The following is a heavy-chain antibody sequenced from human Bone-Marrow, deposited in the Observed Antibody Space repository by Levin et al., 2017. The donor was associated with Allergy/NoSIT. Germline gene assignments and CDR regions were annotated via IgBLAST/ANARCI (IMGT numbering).Heavy chain of an antibody. CDR3: ASGPSGNDYSNFLHYYYMDV. J-gene: IGHJ6*03. CDR2: IIPIFGTA. D-gene: IGHD4-11*01. Sequence: LGESLKISCKASGGTFSSYAISWVRQAPGQGLEWMGGIIPIFGTANYAQKFQGRVTITADESTSTAYMELSSLRSEDTAVYYCASGPSGNDYSNFLHYYYMDVWGKGTTVTVSS. V-gene: IGHV1-69*01. CDR1: GGTFSSYA.